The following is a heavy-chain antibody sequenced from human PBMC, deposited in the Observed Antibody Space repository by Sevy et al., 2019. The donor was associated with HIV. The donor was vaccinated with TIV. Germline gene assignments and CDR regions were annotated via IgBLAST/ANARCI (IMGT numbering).Heavy chain of an antibody. D-gene: IGHD3-16*01. CDR3: AQETVGRFDS. J-gene: IGHJ4*02. V-gene: IGHV3-7*01. CDR1: GFTFSAYW. CDR2: IKSDGSDK. Sequence: GGSLRLSCAASGFTFSAYWMNWVRQAPGKALEWVANIKSDGSDKHYVDSVEGRFTISRDNAKNSLYLQMNSLRVEDTAVYYCAQETVGRFDSWGQGTLVTVSS.